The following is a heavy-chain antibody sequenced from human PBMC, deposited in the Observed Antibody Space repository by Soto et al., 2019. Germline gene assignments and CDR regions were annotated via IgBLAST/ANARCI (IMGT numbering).Heavy chain of an antibody. CDR2: IYYSGST. D-gene: IGHD4-17*01. J-gene: IGHJ4*02. V-gene: IGHV4-30-4*01. CDR3: ARFGDFAHEYYFDY. Sequence: SETLSLTCTVSGGSISIGDYYWSCIRQPPGKGLEWIGYIYYSGSTYYNPSLKSRVTISVDTSKNQFSLKLSSVTAADTAVYYCARFGDFAHEYYFDYWGQGTLVTVSS. CDR1: GGSISIGDYY.